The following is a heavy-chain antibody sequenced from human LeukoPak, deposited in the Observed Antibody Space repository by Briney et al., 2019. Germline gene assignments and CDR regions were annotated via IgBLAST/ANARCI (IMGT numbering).Heavy chain of an antibody. V-gene: IGHV4-34*08. CDR1: GGTFSGYY. D-gene: IGHD6-19*01. CDR2: INHSGST. J-gene: IGHJ4*02. Sequence: SVTLSFTGAGYGGTFSGYYWSWMRQPPGKGLEGIGEINHSGSTNCNPCLKSRVTISADTSKNQFSRKLSSVTAADTAVEYSAKRIAVAGTSLDYWGQGTLVTVSS. CDR3: AKRIAVAGTSLDY.